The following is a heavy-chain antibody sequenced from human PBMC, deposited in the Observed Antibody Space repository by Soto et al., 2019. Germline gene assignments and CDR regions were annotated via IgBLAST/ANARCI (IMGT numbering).Heavy chain of an antibody. CDR3: ASDSSILAEYFQH. V-gene: IGHV3-33*01. CDR1: GFTFSRYG. CDR2: IWYDGSSK. Sequence: QVQLVESGGGVVQPGRSLRLSCVTSGFTFSRYGMHWVRQAPGKGLVWVAVIWYDGSSKYYTDAVKGRFTISRDNSKNTLYLQMTSLRAEETAVYYCASDSSILAEYFQHWGQGTLVTVSS. D-gene: IGHD6-13*01. J-gene: IGHJ1*01.